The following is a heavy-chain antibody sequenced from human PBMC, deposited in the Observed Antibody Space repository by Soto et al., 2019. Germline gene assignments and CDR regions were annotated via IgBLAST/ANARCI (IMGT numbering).Heavy chain of an antibody. V-gene: IGHV3-23*01. J-gene: IGHJ1*01. D-gene: IGHD6-19*01. CDR1: GFTFSSYA. Sequence: EVQLLESGGGLVQPGGSLRLSCAASGFTFSSYAMSWVRQAPGKGLEWVSAISGSGGSTYYADSVKGRFTISRDNSKNTLYLQMNSLRAEDTAVYYCAKGVFGSGWYGEYFQHWGQGTLVTVSS. CDR3: AKGVFGSGWYGEYFQH. CDR2: ISGSGGST.